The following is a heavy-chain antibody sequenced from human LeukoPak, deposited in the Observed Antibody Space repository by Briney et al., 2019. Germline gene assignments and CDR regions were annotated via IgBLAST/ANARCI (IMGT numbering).Heavy chain of an antibody. CDR3: ARVGSGGWGEIDY. CDR1: GFTFSSYD. CDR2: IGTAGDT. D-gene: IGHD2-15*01. Sequence: PGGSLRLSCAASGFTFSSYDMHWVRQATGKGLEWVSAIGTAGDTYYPGSVKGRFTISRENAKNSLYLQINSLTAGDTAVYYSARVGSGGWGEIDYWGRGTLVGVP. J-gene: IGHJ4*02. V-gene: IGHV3-13*01.